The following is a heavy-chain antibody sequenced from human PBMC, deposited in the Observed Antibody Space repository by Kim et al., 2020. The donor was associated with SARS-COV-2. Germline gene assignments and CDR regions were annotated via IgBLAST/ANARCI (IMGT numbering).Heavy chain of an antibody. V-gene: IGHV1-18*04. J-gene: IGHJ5*02. CDR3: ARDGRSSWYPGWFDP. CDR2: ISAYNGNT. Sequence: ASVKVSCKASGYTFTSYGISWVRQAPGQGLEWMGWISAYNGNTNYAQKLQGRVTMTTDTSTSTAYMELRSLRSDDTAVYYCARDGRSSWYPGWFDPWGQGTLVTVSS. CDR1: GYTFTSYG. D-gene: IGHD6-13*01.